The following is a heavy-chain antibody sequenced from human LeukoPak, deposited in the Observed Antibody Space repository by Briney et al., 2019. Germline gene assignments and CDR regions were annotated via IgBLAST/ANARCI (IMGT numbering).Heavy chain of an antibody. CDR3: TRDRGNDSVWYLEY. V-gene: IGHV3-30-3*01. J-gene: IGHJ4*02. CDR2: ISFDGSNS. D-gene: IGHD6-19*01. CDR1: GFTFSRYA. Sequence: PGRSLSRSGAASGFTFSRYARHWVRQAPGRGLDWVAVISFDGSNSYYADSVKGRFTISRDNSKNTLSLQLNSLRAEDTAVYYCTRDRGNDSVWYLEYWGQGTLVTVSS.